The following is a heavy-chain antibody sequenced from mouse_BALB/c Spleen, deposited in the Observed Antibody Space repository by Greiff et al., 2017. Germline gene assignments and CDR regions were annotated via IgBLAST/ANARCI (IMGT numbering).Heavy chain of an antibody. D-gene: IGHD1-1*01. V-gene: IGHV2-9-2*01. Sequence: VKLMESGPGLVAPSQSLSITCTVSGFSLTSYDISWIRQPPGKGLEWLGVIWTGGGTNYNSAFMSRLSISKDNSKSQVFLKMNSLQTDDTAIYYCVRDTTVVPYYFDYWGQGTTLTVSS. CDR2: IWTGGGT. J-gene: IGHJ2*01. CDR1: GFSLTSYD. CDR3: VRDTTVVPYYFDY.